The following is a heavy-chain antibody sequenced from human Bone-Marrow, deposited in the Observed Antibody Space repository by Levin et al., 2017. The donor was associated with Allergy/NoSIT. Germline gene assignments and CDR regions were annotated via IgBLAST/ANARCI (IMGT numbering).Heavy chain of an antibody. D-gene: IGHD6-19*01. CDR2: ISYDGSNK. CDR1: GFTFSIYG. Sequence: PGGSLRLSCAASGFTFSIYGMHWVRQAPGKGLEWVAVISYDGSNKYYADSVTGRFTISRDNSKNTLYLQMNSLRAEDTAVYYGAKDNEWQWVDATRDYYYGMDVWGQGTTVTVSS. V-gene: IGHV3-30*18. CDR3: AKDNEWQWVDATRDYYYGMDV. J-gene: IGHJ6*02.